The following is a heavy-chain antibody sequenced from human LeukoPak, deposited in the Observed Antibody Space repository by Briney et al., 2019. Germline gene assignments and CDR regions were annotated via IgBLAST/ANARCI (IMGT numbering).Heavy chain of an antibody. V-gene: IGHV4-38-2*02. Sequence: SETLSLTCNVSSYSISSGLYWGWIRQPPGKGLEWIGSIFHSGSTYYNPSLKSRVTISVDTSKNQFSLKLSSVTAADTAVYFCARANYYDSSGYSRGAFDIWGQGTMVTVSS. D-gene: IGHD3-22*01. CDR2: IFHSGST. CDR3: ARANYYDSSGYSRGAFDI. CDR1: SYSISSGLY. J-gene: IGHJ3*02.